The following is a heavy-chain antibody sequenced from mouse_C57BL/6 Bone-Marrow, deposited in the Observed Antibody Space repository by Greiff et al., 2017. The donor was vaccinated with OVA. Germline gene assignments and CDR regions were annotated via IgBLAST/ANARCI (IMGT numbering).Heavy chain of an antibody. Sequence: VQLQQSGAELVKPGASVKLSCKASGYTFTSYWMHWVKQRPGQGLEWIGMIHPNSGSTNYNEKFKSKATLTVDKSSSTAYMQLSSLTSEDSAVYDCARSITTVVPWYFDVWDTGTTVTVSS. CDR3: ARSITTVVPWYFDV. J-gene: IGHJ1*03. CDR2: IHPNSGST. D-gene: IGHD1-1*01. V-gene: IGHV1-64*01. CDR1: GYTFTSYW.